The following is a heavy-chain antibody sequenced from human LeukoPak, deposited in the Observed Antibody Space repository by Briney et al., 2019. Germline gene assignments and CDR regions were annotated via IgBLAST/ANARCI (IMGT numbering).Heavy chain of an antibody. V-gene: IGHV3-30-3*01. CDR2: ISYDGSNK. J-gene: IGHJ3*02. Sequence: TGGSLRLSCAASGFTFSSYAMHWVRQAPGEGLEWVAVISYDGSNKYYADSVKGRFTISRENSKNTPYLQMNSLRAEDTDVYYCAGDSSSCYSSDAFAIWRQATKATVSS. CDR1: GFTFSSYA. CDR3: AGDSSSCYSSDAFAI. D-gene: IGHD6-13*01.